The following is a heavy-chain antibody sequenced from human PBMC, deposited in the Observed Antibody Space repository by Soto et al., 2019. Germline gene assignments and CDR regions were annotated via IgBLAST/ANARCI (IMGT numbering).Heavy chain of an antibody. V-gene: IGHV1-69*13. CDR1: GGTFSSYA. CDR3: ATYSSSWYAWFDS. CDR2: IIPIFGTA. J-gene: IGHJ5*01. Sequence: GASVKVSCKASGGTFSSYAISWVRQAPGQGLEWMGGIIPIFGTANYAQKFQGRVTITADESTSTAYMELSSLRSEDTAVYYCATYSSSWYAWFDSWGQGTLVTVSS. D-gene: IGHD6-13*01.